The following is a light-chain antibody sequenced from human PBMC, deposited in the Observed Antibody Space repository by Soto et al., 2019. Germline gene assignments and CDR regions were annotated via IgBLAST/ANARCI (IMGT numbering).Light chain of an antibody. CDR2: EVS. J-gene: IGKJ5*01. V-gene: IGKV2D-29*01. CDR3: MQTIQFASIA. Sequence: IVMTVSALSLSATPRRPCSSCFNWRESLLHSNGKTYLYWYVQKSGQPPKLLIYEVSNRFSGVSERFIGSGAGTDLTLKISRADAEDVGVYYCMQTIQFASIALAQGTRLEIK. CDR1: ESLLHSNGKTY.